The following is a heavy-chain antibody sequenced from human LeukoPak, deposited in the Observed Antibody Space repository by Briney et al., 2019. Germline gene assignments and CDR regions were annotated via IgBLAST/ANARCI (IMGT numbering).Heavy chain of an antibody. CDR3: ARDRRDYYDSSGFHFDY. V-gene: IGHV3-21*01. CDR1: GFTFSSYS. CDR2: ISSSSSYI. Sequence: PGGSLRLSCAASGFTFSSYSMNWVRQAPGKGLEWVSSISSSSSYIYYADSVKGRFTISRDNAKNSLYLQMNSLRAEDTAVCYCARDRRDYYDSSGFHFDYWGQGTLVTVSS. D-gene: IGHD3-22*01. J-gene: IGHJ4*02.